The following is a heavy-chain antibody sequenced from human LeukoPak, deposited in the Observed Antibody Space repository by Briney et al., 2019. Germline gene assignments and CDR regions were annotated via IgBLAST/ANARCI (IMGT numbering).Heavy chain of an antibody. D-gene: IGHD3-16*02. CDR1: GFTFSSYA. J-gene: IGHJ4*02. CDR2: ISGSGGST. Sequence: GGSLRLSCAASGFTFSSYAMSWVHQAPGKGLEWVSAISGSGGSTYYADSVKGRFTISRDNSKNTLYLQMNSLRAEDTAVYYCAKGMAYVWGSYPFDYWGQGTLVTVSS. CDR3: AKGMAYVWGSYPFDY. V-gene: IGHV3-23*01.